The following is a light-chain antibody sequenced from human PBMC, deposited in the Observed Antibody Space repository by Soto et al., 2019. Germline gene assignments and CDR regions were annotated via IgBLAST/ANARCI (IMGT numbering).Light chain of an antibody. CDR3: QQYITFPWP. V-gene: IGKV4-1*01. CDR2: WAS. J-gene: IGKJ1*01. CDR1: QSLLYHANNRSQ. Sequence: IVLTQSPEPLAVSPGQRATISCEASQSLLYHANNRSQLAWYQQKPGQPPKLVMFWASMREAGVPDRFTGGGSGTRFTLTSNSLQAEDVGLYPGQQYITFPWPFGQGTRVEIK.